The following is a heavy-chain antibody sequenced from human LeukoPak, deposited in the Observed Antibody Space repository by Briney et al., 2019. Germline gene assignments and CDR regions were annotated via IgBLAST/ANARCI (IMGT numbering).Heavy chain of an antibody. CDR2: IWYDGSNK. J-gene: IGHJ3*02. CDR3: ARRIELWDDAFDI. V-gene: IGHV3-33*08. CDR1: GFTFSSYS. D-gene: IGHD5-18*01. Sequence: PGGSLRLSCAASGFTFSSYSMNWVRQAPGKGLEWVAVIWYDGSNKYYADSVKGRFTISRDNSKNTLYLQMNSLRAEDTAVYYCARRIELWDDAFDIWGQGKMVTVSS.